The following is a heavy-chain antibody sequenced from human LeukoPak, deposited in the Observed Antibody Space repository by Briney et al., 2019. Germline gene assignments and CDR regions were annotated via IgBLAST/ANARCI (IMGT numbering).Heavy chain of an antibody. D-gene: IGHD1-7*01. V-gene: IGHV3-30*02. Sequence: PGGSLRLSCAACGLPFSHSGMHWVRQAPGKGLEGVAFMRYDGSNKYYVDSVKGRFTISRDNSKNALYLQMNSLRGEDTAVYYCFGITVTDVPYWGQGTLVTVSS. CDR1: GLPFSHSG. J-gene: IGHJ4*02. CDR2: MRYDGSNK. CDR3: FGITVTDVPY.